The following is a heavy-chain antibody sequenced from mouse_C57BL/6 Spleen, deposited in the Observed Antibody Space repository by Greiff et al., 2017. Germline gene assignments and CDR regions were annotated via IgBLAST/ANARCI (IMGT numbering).Heavy chain of an antibody. D-gene: IGHD3-2*02. Sequence: QVQLQQPGAELVRPGSSVKLSCKASGYTFTSYWMDWVKQRPGQGLEWIGNIYPSDSETHYNQKFKDKATLTVDKSSSTAYMQLSSLTSEDSAVYYCAREGPDSSGYGYAMDYWGQGTSVTVSS. CDR1: GYTFTSYW. CDR3: AREGPDSSGYGYAMDY. J-gene: IGHJ4*01. CDR2: IYPSDSET. V-gene: IGHV1-61*01.